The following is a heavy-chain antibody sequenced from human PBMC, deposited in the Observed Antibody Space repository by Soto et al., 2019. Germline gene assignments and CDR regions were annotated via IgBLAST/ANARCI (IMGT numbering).Heavy chain of an antibody. CDR2: VNLDGSDX. J-gene: IGHJ3*02. CDR1: GFTFINYW. V-gene: IGHV3-74*01. Sequence: EVQLVESGGDLVQPGGSLRLSCAVSGFTFINYWMHWVRXXXGKGLEWVSRVNLDGSDXIYADSVKGRFTVSRDNAKXXXXXXXXXXXXXXXXXXXXXXGXXXXXXDIWGQGTMVTVSS. CDR3: XXGXXXXXXDI.